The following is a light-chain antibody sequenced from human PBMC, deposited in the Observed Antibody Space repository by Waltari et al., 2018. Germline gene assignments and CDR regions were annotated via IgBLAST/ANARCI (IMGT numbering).Light chain of an antibody. CDR3: QQYGSSST. CDR1: QSVTSNY. CDR2: GAS. Sequence: EIVLTQSPGTLSLSPGERATLSCRASQSVTSNYLVWYQQKPGQAPRLLFYGASSRATGIPDMFSGSGYGTYFTLTISRLEPEDFAVYYCQQYGSSSTFGQGTRLEIK. V-gene: IGKV3-20*01. J-gene: IGKJ5*01.